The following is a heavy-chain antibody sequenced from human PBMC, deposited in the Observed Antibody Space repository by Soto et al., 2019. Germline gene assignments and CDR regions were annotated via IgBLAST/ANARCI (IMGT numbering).Heavy chain of an antibody. V-gene: IGHV3-74*01. Sequence: GGSLRLSCAGSGFTLSDHYIDWVRQAPGKGLVWVSRIYFDGITTNYADSVKGRLTVSRDNAKNTVYLHVNTLRDEDTAVYYCARGGAMGVDYWGQGTLVTVSS. CDR2: IYFDGITT. CDR1: GFTLSDHY. D-gene: IGHD1-26*01. CDR3: ARGGAMGVDY. J-gene: IGHJ4*02.